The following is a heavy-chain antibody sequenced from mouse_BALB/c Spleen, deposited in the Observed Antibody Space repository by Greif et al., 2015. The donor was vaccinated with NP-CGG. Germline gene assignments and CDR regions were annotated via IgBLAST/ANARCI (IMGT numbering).Heavy chain of an antibody. D-gene: IGHD2-3*01. Sequence: EVMLVESGGGLVKPGGSLKLSCAASGFAFSSYDMSWVRQTPEKRLEWVAYISSGGGGPYYPDTVKGRFTISRDNAKNTLFLQMSSLKSVDTAMYYCASRIYDGVSYWYFDVWGAQTTVTVSS. CDR1: GFAFSSYD. J-gene: IGHJ1*01. CDR3: ASRIYDGVSYWYFDV. CDR2: ISSGGGGP. V-gene: IGHV5-12-1*01.